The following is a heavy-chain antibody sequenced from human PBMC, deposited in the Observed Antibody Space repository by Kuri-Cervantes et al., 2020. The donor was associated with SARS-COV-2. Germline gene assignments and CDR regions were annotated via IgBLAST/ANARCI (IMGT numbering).Heavy chain of an antibody. CDR3: TREDDYIDLELGFDY. Sequence: GGSLRLSCEASGFTFSHYAMSWFRQAPGKGLEWVSTITISGLSTHYADSVKGRFTISRDNSKNTVYLQMNSLKTEDTAVYYCTREDDYIDLELGFDYWGQGTLVTVSS. CDR1: GFTFSHYA. J-gene: IGHJ4*02. V-gene: IGHV3-23*01. D-gene: IGHD4-17*01. CDR2: ITISGLST.